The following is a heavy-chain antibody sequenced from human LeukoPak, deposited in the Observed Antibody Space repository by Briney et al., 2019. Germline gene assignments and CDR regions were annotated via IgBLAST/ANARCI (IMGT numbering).Heavy chain of an antibody. V-gene: IGHV3-11*01. CDR1: GFTFSDYY. D-gene: IGHD4-17*01. CDR2: ISSSGSTI. J-gene: IGHJ5*02. CDR3: ARGEPYGASSWFDP. Sequence: GGSLRLSCAASGFTFSDYYMSWIRQAPGKGLEWVSYISSSGSTIYYADSVKGRFTISRDNAKNSLYLQMNSLRAEDTAVYYCARGEPYGASSWFDPWGQGTLVTVSS.